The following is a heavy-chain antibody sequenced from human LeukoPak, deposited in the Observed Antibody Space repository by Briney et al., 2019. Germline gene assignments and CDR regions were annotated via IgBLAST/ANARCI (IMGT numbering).Heavy chain of an antibody. CDR2: ISGNNGNT. D-gene: IGHD3-22*01. J-gene: IGHJ3*02. Sequence: ASVKVSCKASGYTFTSYGISWVRQAPGQGLEWMGWISGNNGNTNYAQHLQGRVTVTTDTSTSTAYMELRSLRSDDTAVYYCARDVFSTYYYDSSGLGDAFGIWGRGTMVTVSS. CDR1: GYTFTSYG. V-gene: IGHV1-18*01. CDR3: ARDVFSTYYYDSSGLGDAFGI.